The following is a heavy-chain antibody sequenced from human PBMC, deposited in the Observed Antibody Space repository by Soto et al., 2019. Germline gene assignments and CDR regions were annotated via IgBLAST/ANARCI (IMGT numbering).Heavy chain of an antibody. CDR2: IDPKNGAT. Sequence: ASVKVSCKASGYPFSDYYLHWVRLAPGQGLEWMGWIDPKNGATKFAQKFEGRVTLTREMSIMTVYMELSGLTSDDTAVYFCTRPRTTGSTRCDWFHPWGQGTRVTVSS. CDR3: TRPRTTGSTRCDWFHP. D-gene: IGHD1-1*01. CDR1: GYPFSDYY. J-gene: IGHJ5*02. V-gene: IGHV1-2*02.